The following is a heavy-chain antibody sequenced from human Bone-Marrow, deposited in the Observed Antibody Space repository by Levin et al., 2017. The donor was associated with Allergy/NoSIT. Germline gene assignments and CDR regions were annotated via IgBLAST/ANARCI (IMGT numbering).Heavy chain of an antibody. J-gene: IGHJ6*02. CDR1: GFTFNDHA. V-gene: IGHV3-9*01. CDR2: IIWKSGSM. D-gene: IGHD2-8*01. Sequence: GGSLRLSCAASGFTFNDHAMHWVRQAPGKGLEWVSGIIWKSGSMAYADSVKGRFTISRDNAKRFMYLQMNSLRAEDTALYYYIKERCEWCGMDGWGQGTTVTVS. CDR3: IKERCEWCGMDG.